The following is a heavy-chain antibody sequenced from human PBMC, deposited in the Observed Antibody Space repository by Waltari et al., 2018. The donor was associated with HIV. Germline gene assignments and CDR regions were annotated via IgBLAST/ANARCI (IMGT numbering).Heavy chain of an antibody. V-gene: IGHV4-61*02. CDR1: GGSISSGSYF. D-gene: IGHD3-3*01. CDR2: MYTSGST. Sequence: QVQLQESGPGLVKPSQTLSLTCSVSGGSISSGSYFWSWIRQPAGKGLEWIGRMYTSGSTNSNPSLKSRVTISGDTSKNQLSLKLRSVTAADTAVYYCARERVTTFGVVIVYEGFDIWGQGTKVIVSS. CDR3: ARERVTTFGVVIVYEGFDI. J-gene: IGHJ3*02.